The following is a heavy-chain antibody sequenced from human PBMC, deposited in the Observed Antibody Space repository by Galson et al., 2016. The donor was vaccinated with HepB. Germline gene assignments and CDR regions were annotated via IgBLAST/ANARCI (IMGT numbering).Heavy chain of an antibody. CDR3: ARESGNFDAGYIYLDY. J-gene: IGHJ4*02. CDR2: INIGDGT. D-gene: IGHD4-23*01. V-gene: IGHV3-23*01. Sequence: SLRLSCAASGFTFSTYTMTWVRQAPGKGLEWVSAINIGDGTNYADSVKGRFTISRDNSKNTLYLQMNSLKAEDTALYFCARESGNFDAGYIYLDYWGQGTLVTASS. CDR1: GFTFSTYT.